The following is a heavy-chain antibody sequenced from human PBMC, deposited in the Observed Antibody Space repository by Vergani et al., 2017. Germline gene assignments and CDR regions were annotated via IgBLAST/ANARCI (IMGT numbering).Heavy chain of an antibody. D-gene: IGHD1-26*01. CDR3: AGGNSGSYYDYFDY. CDR2: INWNGVSK. CDR1: RFSFEDYG. J-gene: IGHJ4*02. V-gene: IGHV3-20*04. Sequence: EVYLVASGGGVVRLGGSLRLSCAASRFSFEDYGMNWFRQAPGKGLEWVSGINWNGVSKGYADSVKGRFTISRDNAKKSLYLQMNSLRAGDRALYYCAGGNSGSYYDYFDYWGQGSLVTVSS.